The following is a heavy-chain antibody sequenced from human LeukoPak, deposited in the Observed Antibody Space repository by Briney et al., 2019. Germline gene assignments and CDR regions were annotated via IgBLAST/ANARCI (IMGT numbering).Heavy chain of an antibody. Sequence: GESLRLSCAASGFTFSSYWMNWVRQAPGKGLEWVSYISSSGSTIYYADSVKGRFTISRDNAKNSLYLQMNSLRAEDTAVYYCAELGITMIGGVWGKGTTVTISS. J-gene: IGHJ6*04. D-gene: IGHD3-10*02. V-gene: IGHV3-48*04. CDR3: AELGITMIGGV. CDR1: GFTFSSYW. CDR2: ISSSGSTI.